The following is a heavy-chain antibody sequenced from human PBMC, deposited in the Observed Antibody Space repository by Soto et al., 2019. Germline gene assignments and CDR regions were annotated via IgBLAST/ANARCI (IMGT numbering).Heavy chain of an antibody. CDR1: GYTFTNYG. J-gene: IGHJ5*02. V-gene: IGHV1-18*01. Sequence: EASVKVSCKASGYTFTNYGISWVRQAPGQGFEWMGWINTYDGNTNHAKKLQGRVTMTTDTSTSTAYMELRSLRSDDTAVYYCARGVGSGTYYNQDNWFDPWGQGTLVTVSS. D-gene: IGHD3-10*01. CDR3: ARGVGSGTYYNQDNWFDP. CDR2: INTYDGNT.